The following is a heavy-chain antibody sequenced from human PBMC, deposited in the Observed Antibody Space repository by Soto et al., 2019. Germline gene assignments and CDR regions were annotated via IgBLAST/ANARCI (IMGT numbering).Heavy chain of an antibody. CDR2: IIPIFGTA. CDR3: ARGPLGGFELGRRNWFDP. CDR1: GGKDSSA. V-gene: IGHV1-69*01. Sequence: GGKDSSARRSLRQATNKGLEWMGGIIPIFGTANYAQKFQGRVTITADESTSTAYMELSSLRSEDTAVYYCARGPLGGFELGRRNWFDPWGQGTLVTVSS. J-gene: IGHJ5*02. D-gene: IGHD3-9*01.